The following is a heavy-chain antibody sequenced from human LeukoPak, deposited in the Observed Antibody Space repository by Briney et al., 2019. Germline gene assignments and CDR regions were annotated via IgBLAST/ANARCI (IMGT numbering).Heavy chain of an antibody. CDR2: ISGSGGST. D-gene: IGHD2-2*01. Sequence: GGSLRLSCAASGFTFSSYAMSWVRQAPGEGLEWVSAISGSGGSTYYADSVKGRFTISRDNSKNTLYLQMNSLRAEDTAVYYCAKGRDIVVVPAAAFDYWGQGTLVTVSS. CDR3: AKGRDIVVVPAAAFDY. V-gene: IGHV3-23*01. J-gene: IGHJ4*02. CDR1: GFTFSSYA.